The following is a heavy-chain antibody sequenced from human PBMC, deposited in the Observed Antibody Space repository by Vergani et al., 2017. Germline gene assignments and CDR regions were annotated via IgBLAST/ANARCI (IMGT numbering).Heavy chain of an antibody. Sequence: QVQLQESGPGLVKPSQTLSLTCTVSGGSLSSGSYYWSWIRQPAGKGLEWIGRIYTSGSTNYNPSLKSRVTISVDTSKNQFSLKLSSVTAADTAVYYCATSRYQSFDYWGQGTLVTVSS. CDR1: GGSLSSGSYY. D-gene: IGHD2-2*01. CDR2: IYTSGST. J-gene: IGHJ4*02. CDR3: ATSRYQSFDY. V-gene: IGHV4-61*02.